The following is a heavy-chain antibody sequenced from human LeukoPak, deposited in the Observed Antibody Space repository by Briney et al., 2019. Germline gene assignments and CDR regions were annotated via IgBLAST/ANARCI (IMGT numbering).Heavy chain of an antibody. D-gene: IGHD6-13*01. V-gene: IGHV3-7*01. CDR3: ARDIEAAGLFLDY. CDR2: MKYDGSEK. CDR1: GFTFSRYW. Sequence: GGSLRLSCAASGFTFSRYWMSWVRQAPGKGLEWVADMKYDGSEKYYVDSVKGRFTISRDNAKNSLYLQMNSLRAEDTAVYYCARDIEAAGLFLDYRGQGTLVTVFS. J-gene: IGHJ4*02.